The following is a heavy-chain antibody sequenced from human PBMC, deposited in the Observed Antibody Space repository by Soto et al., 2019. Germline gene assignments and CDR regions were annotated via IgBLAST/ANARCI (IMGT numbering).Heavy chain of an antibody. V-gene: IGHV1-69*13. J-gene: IGHJ6*02. D-gene: IGHD6-6*01. CDR1: GGTFSSYA. CDR3: ARAEEYSSSSRYYYYGMDV. CDR2: IIPIFGTA. Sequence: SVKVSCKASGGTFSSYAISWVRQAPGQGLEWMGGIIPIFGTANYAQKFQGRVTITADESTNTAYMELSSLRSEDTAVYYCARAEEYSSSSRYYYYGMDVWGQGTTVTVSS.